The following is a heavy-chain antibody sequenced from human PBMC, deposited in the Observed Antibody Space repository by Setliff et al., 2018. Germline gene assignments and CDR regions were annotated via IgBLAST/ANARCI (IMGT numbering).Heavy chain of an antibody. V-gene: IGHV1-8*03. D-gene: IGHD3-22*01. Sequence: ASVKVSCKATGYTFTSYDINWVRQATGQGLEWMGWMNPNSGNTGYAQKFQGRVTITRNTSLSTAYMELSSLRSEDTAVYYCARGPYYYDSSGDSNFDYWGQGTLVTVSS. J-gene: IGHJ4*02. CDR3: ARGPYYYDSSGDSNFDY. CDR1: GYTFTSYD. CDR2: MNPNSGNT.